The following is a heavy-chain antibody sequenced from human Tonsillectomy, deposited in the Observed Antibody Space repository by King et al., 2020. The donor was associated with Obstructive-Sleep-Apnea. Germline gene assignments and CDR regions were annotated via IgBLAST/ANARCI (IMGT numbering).Heavy chain of an antibody. CDR2: IYYSGST. CDR3: ARAPYGSGIIDWFDP. CDR1: GGSISTYY. J-gene: IGHJ5*02. V-gene: IGHV4-59*01. D-gene: IGHD3-10*01. Sequence: QLQESGPGLVKPSETLSLTCTVSGGSISTYYWSWIRQPPGKGLEWIGYIYYSGSTNYNPSLKSRVTISVDTPKNQFSLKLSSVTAADTAVYYCARAPYGSGIIDWFDPWGQGTLVTVSS.